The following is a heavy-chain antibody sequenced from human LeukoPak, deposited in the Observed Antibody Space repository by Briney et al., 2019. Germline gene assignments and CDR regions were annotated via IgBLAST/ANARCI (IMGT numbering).Heavy chain of an antibody. CDR1: GYTLTELS. CDR3: ARTDSAAGTREYYYYGMDV. CDR2: FDPEDGET. Sequence: ASVKVSCKVSGYTLTELSMHWVRQAPGKGLEWMGGFDPEDGETIYAQKFQGRVTITADESTSTAYMELSSLRSEDTAVYYCARTDSAAGTREYYYYGMDVWGQGTTVTVSS. V-gene: IGHV1-24*01. J-gene: IGHJ6*02. D-gene: IGHD6-13*01.